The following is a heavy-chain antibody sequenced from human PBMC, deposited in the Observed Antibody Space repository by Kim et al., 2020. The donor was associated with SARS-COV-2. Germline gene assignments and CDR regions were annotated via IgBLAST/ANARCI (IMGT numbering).Heavy chain of an antibody. CDR3: ARQGSSSGPFDC. V-gene: IGHV5-51*01. D-gene: IGHD6-6*01. Sequence: RYSPSFQCKVTISHDKSISTAYLQWSSLKASDTAMYYCARQGSSSGPFDCWGQGTLVTVSS. J-gene: IGHJ4*02.